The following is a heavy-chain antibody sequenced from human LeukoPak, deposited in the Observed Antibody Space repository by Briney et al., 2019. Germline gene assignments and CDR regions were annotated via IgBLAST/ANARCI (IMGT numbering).Heavy chain of an antibody. D-gene: IGHD2-2*01. CDR2: IDGSGGTT. Sequence: PGGSLRLSCAASGFTFTRNAMAWVRQASGKGLEWVSAIDGSGGTTFYADSVKGRVTISRVQSTNTVYLQMNSLRADDTAVYYCAKAHCSSTSCSRADNWGQGTLVTVSS. CDR3: AKAHCSSTSCSRADN. V-gene: IGHV3-23*01. CDR1: GFTFTRNA. J-gene: IGHJ4*02.